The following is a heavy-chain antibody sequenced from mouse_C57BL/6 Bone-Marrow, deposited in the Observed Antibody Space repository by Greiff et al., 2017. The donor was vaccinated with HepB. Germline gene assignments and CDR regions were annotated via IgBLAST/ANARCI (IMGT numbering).Heavy chain of an antibody. Sequence: EVHLVESGGGLVQPGGSLSLSCAASGFTFTDYYMSWVRQPPGKALEWLGFIRNKANGYTTEYSASVKGRFTISRDNSQSILYLQMNALRAEDSATYYCARYRTGNYAMDYWGQGTSVTVSS. CDR2: IRNKANGYTT. CDR1: GFTFTDYY. V-gene: IGHV7-3*01. J-gene: IGHJ4*01. CDR3: ARYRTGNYAMDY.